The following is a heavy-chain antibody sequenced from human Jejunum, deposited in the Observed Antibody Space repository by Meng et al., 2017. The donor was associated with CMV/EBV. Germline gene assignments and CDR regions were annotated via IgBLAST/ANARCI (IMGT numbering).Heavy chain of an antibody. CDR2: ISGSGRDI. V-gene: IGHV3-23*01. D-gene: IGHD3-10*01. Sequence: TFSSYAMTWVRQAPGKGLEWVSDISGSGRDIYFADSVKGRFTISRDNSRNTLYLEMNSLRAEDTAIYYCAKASPTYYYGSGSSHYFHYWGQGALVTVSS. CDR3: AKASPTYYYGSGSSHYFHY. J-gene: IGHJ4*02. CDR1: TFSSYA.